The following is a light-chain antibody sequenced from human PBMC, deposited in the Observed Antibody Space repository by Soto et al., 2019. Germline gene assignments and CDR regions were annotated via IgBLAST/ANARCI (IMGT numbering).Light chain of an antibody. V-gene: IGKV1-6*01. CDR3: LQDNRYPLT. CDR1: QDIRSD. CDR2: ATS. J-gene: IGKJ4*01. Sequence: AIQRTQFHSSLSASVGERVTITCRASQDIRSDLGWYQQRPGKAPQLLIYATSSLQSGVPSRFSGSGSGTDFTLTITSLQPDDFATYHCLQDNRYPLTFGGGTKVDI.